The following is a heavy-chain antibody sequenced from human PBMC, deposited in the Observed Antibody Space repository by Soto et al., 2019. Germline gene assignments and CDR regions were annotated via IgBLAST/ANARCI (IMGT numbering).Heavy chain of an antibody. CDR3: AIAAAGTDNFDY. V-gene: IGHV3-74*01. CDR1: GFTFSSYW. Sequence: HPGGSLRLSCAASGFTFSSYWMHWVRQAPGKGLVWVSRINSDGSSTNYADSVKGRFTISRDNAKNTLYLQMNSLRAEDTAVYYCAIAAAGTDNFDYWGLGTLVTVSS. CDR2: INSDGSST. D-gene: IGHD6-13*01. J-gene: IGHJ4*02.